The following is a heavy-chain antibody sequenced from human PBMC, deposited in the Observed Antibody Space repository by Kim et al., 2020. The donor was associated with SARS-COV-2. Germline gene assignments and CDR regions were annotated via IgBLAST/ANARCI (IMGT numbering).Heavy chain of an antibody. CDR3: ARVLGKVPNPTMDV. CDR1: GYTFTSYG. CDR2: ISAYNGNT. V-gene: IGHV1-18*01. Sequence: ASVKVSCKASGYTFTSYGISWVRQAPGQGLEWMGWISAYNGNTNYAQKLQGRVTMTTDTSTSTAYMELRSLRSDDTAVYYCARVLGKVPNPTMDVWGQGTTVTVSS. J-gene: IGHJ6*02. D-gene: IGHD7-27*01.